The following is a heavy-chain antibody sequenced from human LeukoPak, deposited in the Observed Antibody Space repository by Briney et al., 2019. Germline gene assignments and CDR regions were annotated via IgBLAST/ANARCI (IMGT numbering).Heavy chain of an antibody. D-gene: IGHD1-26*01. Sequence: GGSLRLSCAASGFTFSNYGMHWVRQAPGKGLEWVGVIWFDGSNKYYADSVKGRFTISRDNSKNTLDLQMISLRAEDTAVYYCAREVARGGSYYSFDYWGQGTLVTVSS. CDR3: AREVARGGSYYSFDY. CDR2: IWFDGSNK. CDR1: GFTFSNYG. J-gene: IGHJ4*02. V-gene: IGHV3-33*01.